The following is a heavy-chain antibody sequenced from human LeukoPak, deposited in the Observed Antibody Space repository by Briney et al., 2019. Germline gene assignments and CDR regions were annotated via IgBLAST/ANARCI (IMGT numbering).Heavy chain of an antibody. CDR3: ARQKGKIFDY. D-gene: IGHD4-23*01. V-gene: IGHV4-59*01. CDR1: GGSISSYY. Sequence: SETLSLTCTVSGGSISSYYWSWIRQPPGKGLEWIGYIYYSGSTNYNPSLKSRVTISVDTSENQFSLKLSSVTAADTAVYYCARQKGKIFDYWGQGTLVTVSS. CDR2: IYYSGST. J-gene: IGHJ4*02.